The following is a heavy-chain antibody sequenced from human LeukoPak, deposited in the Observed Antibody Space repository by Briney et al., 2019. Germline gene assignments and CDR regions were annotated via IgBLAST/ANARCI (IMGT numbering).Heavy chain of an antibody. CDR3: ARKDYDFWSGPRLDP. J-gene: IGHJ5*02. Sequence: ASVKVSCKASGYTFTGYYMHWVRQAPGQGLEWMGWMNPNSGNTGYAQKFQGRVTMTRNTSISTAYMELSSLRSEDTAVYYCARKDYDFWSGPRLDPWGQGTLVTVSS. CDR2: MNPNSGNT. CDR1: GYTFTGYY. D-gene: IGHD3-3*01. V-gene: IGHV1-8*02.